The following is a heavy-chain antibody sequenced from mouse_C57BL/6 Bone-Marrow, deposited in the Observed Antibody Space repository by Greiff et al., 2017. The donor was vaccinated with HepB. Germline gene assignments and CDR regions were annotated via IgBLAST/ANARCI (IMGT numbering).Heavy chain of an antibody. V-gene: IGHV10-1*01. Sequence: EVQGVESGGGLVQPKGSLKLSCAASGFSFNTYAMNWVRQAPGKGLEWVARIRSKSNNYATYYADSVKDSFTISRDDSESMLYLQMNNLKTEDTAMYYCVRQITTVVYWYFDVWGTGTTVTVSS. J-gene: IGHJ1*03. D-gene: IGHD1-1*01. CDR2: IRSKSNNYAT. CDR1: GFSFNTYA. CDR3: VRQITTVVYWYFDV.